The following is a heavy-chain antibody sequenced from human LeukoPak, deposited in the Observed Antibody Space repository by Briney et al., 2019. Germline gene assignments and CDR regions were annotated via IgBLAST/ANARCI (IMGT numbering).Heavy chain of an antibody. CDR2: IWYDGSNK. V-gene: IGHV3-33*01. CDR1: GFTLSSYG. D-gene: IGHD6-13*01. CDR3: ARDMDIAAAGTAD. Sequence: GGSLRLSCAASGFTLSSYGMHWVRQAPGKGLERVAVIWYDGSNKYYADSVKGRFTISRDNSKNTLYLQMNSLRAEDTAVYYCARDMDIAAAGTADWGQGTLVTVSS. J-gene: IGHJ4*02.